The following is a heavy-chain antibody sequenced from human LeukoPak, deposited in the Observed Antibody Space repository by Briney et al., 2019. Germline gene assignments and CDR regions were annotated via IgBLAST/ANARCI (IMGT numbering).Heavy chain of an antibody. D-gene: IGHD3-3*01. V-gene: IGHV3-64*01. J-gene: IGHJ4*02. Sequence: PGGSLRLSCAASGFTFSSYAMHWVRQAPGKGLEYVSAISSNGGSTYYANPVKGRFTISRDNAKNSLYLQMNSLRAEDTAVYYCARDFRFLEDYWGQGTLVTVSS. CDR1: GFTFSSYA. CDR3: ARDFRFLEDY. CDR2: ISSNGGST.